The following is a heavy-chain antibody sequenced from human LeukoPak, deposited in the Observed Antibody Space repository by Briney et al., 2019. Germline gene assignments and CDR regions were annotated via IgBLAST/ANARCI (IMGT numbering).Heavy chain of an antibody. CDR2: ISSSGGCI. V-gene: IGHV3-11*04. Sequence: GGSLRLSCAASGFTFSDYDMSWIRQAPGKGLEWVSYISSSGGCIYYADSVKGRFTISRDNAKNSLYLQMNSLRAEDTAVYYCARSKWERGHHYYYSMDVWGKGTTVTVSS. J-gene: IGHJ6*03. D-gene: IGHD1-26*01. CDR3: ARSKWERGHHYYYSMDV. CDR1: GFTFSDYD.